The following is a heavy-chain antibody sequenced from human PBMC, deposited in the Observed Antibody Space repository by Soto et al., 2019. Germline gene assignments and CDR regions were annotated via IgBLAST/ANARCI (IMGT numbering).Heavy chain of an antibody. D-gene: IGHD6-19*01. J-gene: IGHJ6*02. CDR3: ARDRGYSSGWYDRYYYYGMDV. V-gene: IGHV3-30-3*01. Sequence: QVQLVESGGGVVQPGRSLRLSCAASGFTFSSYAMHWVRQAPGKGLEWVAVISYDGSNKYYADSVKGRFTISRNNSKNTRYLQMNSLRAEDTAVYYCARDRGYSSGWYDRYYYYGMDVWGQGTTVTVSS. CDR2: ISYDGSNK. CDR1: GFTFSSYA.